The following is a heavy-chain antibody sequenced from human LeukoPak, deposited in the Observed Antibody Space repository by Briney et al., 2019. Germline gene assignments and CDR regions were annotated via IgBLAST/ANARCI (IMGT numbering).Heavy chain of an antibody. J-gene: IGHJ6*02. Sequence: GGSLRLSCAASGFIFDTYGMRWVRQAPGKGLEWVAVIAYDGSNQYHADSVKRRFTISKDNSKNKLYLQMNRLRGEDTAVYFCAKEKAIGTINYGLDVWGQGTTVTVSS. CDR2: IAYDGSNQ. CDR1: GFIFDTYG. D-gene: IGHD1-1*01. CDR3: AKEKAIGTINYGLDV. V-gene: IGHV3-30*18.